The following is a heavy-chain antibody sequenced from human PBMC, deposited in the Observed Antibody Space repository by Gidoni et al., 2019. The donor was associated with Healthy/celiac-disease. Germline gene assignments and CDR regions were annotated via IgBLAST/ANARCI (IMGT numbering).Heavy chain of an antibody. CDR1: GYSFTSYW. V-gene: IGHV5-10-1*03. J-gene: IGHJ6*02. D-gene: IGHD2-15*01. Sequence: EVQLVQSGAEVKKPGESLRISCKGSGYSFTSYWISWVRQMPGKGLEWMGRIDPSDSYTNYSPSFQGHVTISADKSISTAYLQWSSLKASDTAMYYCARLDCSGGSCSHYYYDYGMDVWGQGTTVTVSS. CDR3: ARLDCSGGSCSHYYYDYGMDV. CDR2: IDPSDSYT.